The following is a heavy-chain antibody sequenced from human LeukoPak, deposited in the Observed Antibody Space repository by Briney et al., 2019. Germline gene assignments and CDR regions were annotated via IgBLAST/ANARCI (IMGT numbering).Heavy chain of an antibody. J-gene: IGHJ4*02. CDR1: GGSFSGYY. Sequence: SETLSLTCAVHGGSFSGYYWSWIRQPPGKGLEWIGEINHSGSTNYNPSLKSRVTISVDTSKNQFSLKLSSVTAADTAVYYCARGQSYRLGNFWSGYYTAYFDYWGQGTLVTVSS. CDR3: ARGQSYRLGNFWSGYYTAYFDY. V-gene: IGHV4-34*01. D-gene: IGHD3-3*01. CDR2: INHSGST.